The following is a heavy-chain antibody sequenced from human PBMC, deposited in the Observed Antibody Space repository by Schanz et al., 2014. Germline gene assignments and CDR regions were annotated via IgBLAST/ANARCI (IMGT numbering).Heavy chain of an antibody. CDR3: ARPSDSSWYMDV. D-gene: IGHD2-21*02. V-gene: IGHV3-21*01. J-gene: IGHJ6*03. CDR1: GFTFSIYG. CDR2: ISSSSSYI. Sequence: AQLVESGGGLVQPGGSLRLSCAASGFTFSIYGMSWVRQAPGKGLEWVSSISSSSSYISYADSVKGRFTISRDNAKNSLYLQMNSLRAEDTAVYYCARPSDSSWYMDVWGNGTTVTVSS.